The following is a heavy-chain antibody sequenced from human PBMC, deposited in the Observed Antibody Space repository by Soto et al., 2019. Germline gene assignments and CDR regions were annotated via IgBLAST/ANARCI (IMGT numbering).Heavy chain of an antibody. CDR2: LSSSGSYT. CDR1: GFSFSHYY. J-gene: IGHJ4*02. Sequence: GGSLRLSCAASGFSFSHYYMTWIRQAPGKGLEWVSYLSSSGSYTNYADPVQGRFTISRDSAKNSLFLQMNSLRAEDTAVYYCAKAWSYDSSGYYDYWGQGTLVTVYS. D-gene: IGHD3-22*01. CDR3: AKAWSYDSSGYYDY. V-gene: IGHV3-11*06.